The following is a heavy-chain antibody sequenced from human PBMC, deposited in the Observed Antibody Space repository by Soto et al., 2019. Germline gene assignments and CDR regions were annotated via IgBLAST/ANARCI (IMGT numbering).Heavy chain of an antibody. J-gene: IGHJ3*02. D-gene: IGHD3-3*01. CDR2: INAGNGNT. Sequence: ASVKVSCKASGYTFTSYAMHWVRQAPGQRLGWMGWINAGNGNTKYSQKFQGRVTITRDTSASTAYMELSSLRSEDTAVYYCAREGRITIFGVVNDAFDIWGQGTMVTVSS. CDR3: AREGRITIFGVVNDAFDI. V-gene: IGHV1-3*01. CDR1: GYTFTSYA.